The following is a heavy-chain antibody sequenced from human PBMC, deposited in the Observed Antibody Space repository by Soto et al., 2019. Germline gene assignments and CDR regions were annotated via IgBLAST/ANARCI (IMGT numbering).Heavy chain of an antibody. D-gene: IGHD6-19*01. CDR1: GFTFDDYA. V-gene: IGHV3-9*01. CDR3: AKVRYSSGWMYYFDY. J-gene: IGHJ4*02. CDR2: ISWNSGSI. Sequence: GGSLRLSCAASGFTFDDYAMHWVRQAPGKGLEWVSGISWNSGSIGYADSVKGRFTISRDNAKSSLYLQMNSLRAEDTALYYCAKVRYSSGWMYYFDYWGQGTLVTVSS.